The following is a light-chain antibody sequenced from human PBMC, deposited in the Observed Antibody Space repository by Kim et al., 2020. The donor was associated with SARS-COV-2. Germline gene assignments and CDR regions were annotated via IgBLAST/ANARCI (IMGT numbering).Light chain of an antibody. CDR3: QKRSDGAST. V-gene: IGKV3-11*01. Sequence: LSPGEGATLNCRDSQRVSRYLAGYQRGPGQAPRLHINEATTGAAGTPARFGGGGSGTDFTLNIRGLGPEDFAVIYGQKRSDGASTFGQGTRLEIK. CDR1: QRVSRY. CDR2: EAT. J-gene: IGKJ5*01.